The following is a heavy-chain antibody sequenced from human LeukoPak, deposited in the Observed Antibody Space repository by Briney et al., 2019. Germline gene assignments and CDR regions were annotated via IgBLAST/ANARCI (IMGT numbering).Heavy chain of an antibody. CDR3: ARDLTMVRGVIINPPYYYGMDV. CDR2: INPSGGST. D-gene: IGHD3-10*01. Sequence: ASVKVSCKASGYTFTSYYMHCVRQAPGQGLEWMGIINPSGGSTSYAQKFQGRVTMTRDTSTSTVYMELSSLRSEDTAVYYCARDLTMVRGVIINPPYYYGMDVWGQGTTVTVSS. J-gene: IGHJ6*02. CDR1: GYTFTSYY. V-gene: IGHV1-46*01.